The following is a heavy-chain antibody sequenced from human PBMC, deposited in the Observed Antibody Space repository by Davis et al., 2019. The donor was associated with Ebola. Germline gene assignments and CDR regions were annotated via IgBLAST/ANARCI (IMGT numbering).Heavy chain of an antibody. D-gene: IGHD3-3*01. CDR2: IRSKAYGGKT. CDR1: GFTFGDYA. Sequence: GESLKISCTASGFTFGDYAMSWVRQAPGKGLEWVGFIRSKAYGGKTQYAASVNGRFTISRDDSKSIAYLQMNSPKTEDTAAYYCATGTDDFWSGYFDYWGQGTLVTVSS. CDR3: ATGTDDFWSGYFDY. J-gene: IGHJ4*02. V-gene: IGHV3-49*04.